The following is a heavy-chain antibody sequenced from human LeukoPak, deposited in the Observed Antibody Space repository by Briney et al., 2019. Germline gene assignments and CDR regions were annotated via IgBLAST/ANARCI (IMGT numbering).Heavy chain of an antibody. CDR1: GYTFTSYD. CDR2: MNPNSGNT. D-gene: IGHD4-17*01. V-gene: IGHV1-8*01. CDR3: ARGANDYGDYGY. J-gene: IGHJ4*02. Sequence: ASVKVSCKASGYTFTSYDINWVRQATGQGLECMGWMNPNSGNTGYAQKFQGRVTMTRNTSISTAYMELSSLRSEDTAVYYCARGANDYGDYGYWGQGTLVTVSS.